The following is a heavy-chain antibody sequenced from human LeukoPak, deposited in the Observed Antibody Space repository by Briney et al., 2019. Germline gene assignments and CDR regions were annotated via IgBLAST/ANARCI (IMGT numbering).Heavy chain of an antibody. J-gene: IGHJ4*02. D-gene: IGHD4-17*01. Sequence: ASVKVSCKASGYTFTSYGISWVRQAPGQGLEWMGWISAYNGNTNYAQKLQGRVTMTTDTSTSTAYMEPRSLRSDDTAVYYCARDLHYGDYEDYWGQGTLVTVSS. CDR1: GYTFTSYG. CDR2: ISAYNGNT. V-gene: IGHV1-18*01. CDR3: ARDLHYGDYEDY.